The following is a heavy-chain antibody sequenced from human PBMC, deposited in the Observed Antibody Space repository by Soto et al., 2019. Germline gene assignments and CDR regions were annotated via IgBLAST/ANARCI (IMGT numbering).Heavy chain of an antibody. CDR3: ERELGIPVAGKGMGKYDY. Sequence: QVQLVESGGGVVQPGRSLRLSCATSGFSFSDYVMQWVRQAPGKGLEWVGLIWYDGSERHYTDSVKGRFTVSRDRSKKKVYLKMKHLGVEITADYYSERELGIPVAGKGMGKYDYWRQGTLVDVS. D-gene: IGHD6-19*01. CDR1: GFSFSDYV. J-gene: IGHJ4*02. V-gene: IGHV3-33*01. CDR2: IWYDGSER.